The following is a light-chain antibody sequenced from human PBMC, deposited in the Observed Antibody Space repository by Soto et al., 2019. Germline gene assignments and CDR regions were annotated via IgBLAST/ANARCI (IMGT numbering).Light chain of an antibody. CDR1: QIVSST. CDR3: QHYGGMWA. CDR2: GAS. V-gene: IGKV3-15*01. Sequence: LTQSLGTLSLSPGDGATLSCRASQIVSSTLAWYQQTPGQAPRLLIYGASTRATGIPARVSGSGSGTEFILTINSLQPEEFATYCCQHYGGMWAFGQGTKV. J-gene: IGKJ1*01.